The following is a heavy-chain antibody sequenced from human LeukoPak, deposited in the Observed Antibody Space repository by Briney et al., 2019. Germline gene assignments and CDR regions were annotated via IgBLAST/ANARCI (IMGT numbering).Heavy chain of an antibody. Sequence: GESLKISCKGSGYSFQDYWIGWVRQMPGKGPELMGRIFPHDSDTKYSPSFEGQVTISVDKSISTAYVQWSSLKASDTAMYYCARQKRIRGVIPSHDAFDIWGQGTMVTVSS. CDR1: GYSFQDYW. V-gene: IGHV5-51*01. CDR3: ARQKRIRGVIPSHDAFDI. CDR2: IFPHDSDT. D-gene: IGHD3-10*01. J-gene: IGHJ3*02.